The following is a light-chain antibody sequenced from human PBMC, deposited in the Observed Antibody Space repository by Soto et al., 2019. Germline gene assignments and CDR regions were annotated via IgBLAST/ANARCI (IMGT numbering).Light chain of an antibody. Sequence: QSVLTQPPSVSGSPGQSVTISCTGTSTDFVGYNRVSWYQQPPGTAPKLMIYEVSKRPSGVPDRFSGSKSGNTASLTISGLQAADEADYYCSLYTSENADVFGTGTKLTVL. V-gene: IGLV2-18*01. CDR3: SLYTSENADV. CDR2: EVS. J-gene: IGLJ1*01. CDR1: STDFVGYNR.